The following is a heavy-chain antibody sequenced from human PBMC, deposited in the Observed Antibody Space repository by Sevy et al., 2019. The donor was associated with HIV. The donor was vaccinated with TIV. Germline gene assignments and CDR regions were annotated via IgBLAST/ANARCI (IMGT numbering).Heavy chain of an antibody. D-gene: IGHD3-22*01. CDR3: ATTKDYYDSSGSPFDY. Sequence: ASVKVSCKVSGYTLSQLSLHWVRQAPGKGLEWMGSFEPEDAETIYAQKFQGRVTMTEDRSTDTAYMELCSLRSEDTAVYFCATTKDYYDSSGSPFDYWGQGTLVTVSS. CDR1: GYTLSQLS. J-gene: IGHJ4*02. CDR2: FEPEDAET. V-gene: IGHV1-24*01.